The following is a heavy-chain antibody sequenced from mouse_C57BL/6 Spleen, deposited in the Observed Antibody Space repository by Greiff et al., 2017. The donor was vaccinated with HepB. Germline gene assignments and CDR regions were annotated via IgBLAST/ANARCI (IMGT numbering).Heavy chain of an antibody. Sequence: EVMLVESGGDLVKPGGSLKLSCAASGFTFSSYGMSWVRQTPDKRLEWVATISSGGSYTYYPDSVKGRFTISRDNAKNTLYLQMSSLKSEDTAMYYCARHEGVTTRAWFAYWGQGTLVTVSA. V-gene: IGHV5-6*01. D-gene: IGHD2-2*01. J-gene: IGHJ3*01. CDR3: ARHEGVTTRAWFAY. CDR1: GFTFSSYG. CDR2: ISSGGSYT.